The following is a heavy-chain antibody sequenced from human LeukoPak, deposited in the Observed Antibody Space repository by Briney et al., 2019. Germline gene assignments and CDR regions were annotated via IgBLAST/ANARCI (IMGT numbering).Heavy chain of an antibody. Sequence: SETLSLTCTVSGGSISSGDYYWGWIRQPPGKGLEWIGYIYYSGSTYYNPSLKSRVTISVDTSKNQFSLKLSSVTAADTAVYYCAGLYYDSSGYSQYYFDYWGQGTLVTVSS. CDR1: GGSISSGDYY. V-gene: IGHV4-30-4*01. CDR2: IYYSGST. CDR3: AGLYYDSSGYSQYYFDY. D-gene: IGHD3-22*01. J-gene: IGHJ4*02.